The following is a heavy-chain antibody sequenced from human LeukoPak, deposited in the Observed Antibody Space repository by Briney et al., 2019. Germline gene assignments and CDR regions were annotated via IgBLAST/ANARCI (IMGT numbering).Heavy chain of an antibody. CDR2: INWNGGST. J-gene: IGHJ4*02. V-gene: IGHV3-20*04. D-gene: IGHD2-21*02. Sequence: GGSLRLSCAASGFIFDDYGMSWVRQAPGKGLEWVSGINWNGGSTGYADSVKGRFTISRDNAKNSLYLQMNSLRAEDTALYYCARMTVAGSLFDYWGQGTLVTVSS. CDR3: ARMTVAGSLFDY. CDR1: GFIFDDYG.